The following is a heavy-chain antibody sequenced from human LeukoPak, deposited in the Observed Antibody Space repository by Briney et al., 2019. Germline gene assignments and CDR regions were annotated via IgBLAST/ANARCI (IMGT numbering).Heavy chain of an antibody. Sequence: GGSLRHSCVTSGFSFVRSAMTWGRQTPGKRLDWVSSISSSGNTYYADSVKGRFTISRDNSKNMLYLQMNSLRAEDAAVYYCVKGRISEDGLDFWGQGTLVTVPS. D-gene: IGHD6-13*01. CDR1: GFSFVRSA. CDR3: VKGRISEDGLDF. CDR2: ISSSGNT. V-gene: IGHV3-23*01. J-gene: IGHJ4*02.